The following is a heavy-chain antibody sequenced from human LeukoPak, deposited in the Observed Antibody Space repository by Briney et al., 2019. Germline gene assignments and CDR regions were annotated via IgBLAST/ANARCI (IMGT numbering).Heavy chain of an antibody. CDR3: ARSLGDD. Sequence: GGYLRLSCEVSGLTFSTYWMTWVRRAPGKGLEWVASINQNGREKYYVDSVKGRFTISRDNAKDSLYLQMNSLRDEDTAVYYCARSLGDDWGQGTLVTISS. J-gene: IGHJ4*02. D-gene: IGHD3-16*01. V-gene: IGHV3-7*01. CDR1: GLTFSTYW. CDR2: INQNGREK.